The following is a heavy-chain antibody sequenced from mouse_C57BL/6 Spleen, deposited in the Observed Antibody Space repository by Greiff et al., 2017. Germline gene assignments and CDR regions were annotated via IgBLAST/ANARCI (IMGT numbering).Heavy chain of an antibody. Sequence: EVKVVESGGGLVQSGRSLRLSCATSGFTFSDFYMEWVRQAPGKGLEWIAASRNKANDYTTEYSASVKGRFIVSRDTSQSILYLQMNALRAEDTAIYYCARALGDYFDYWGQGTTLTVSS. J-gene: IGHJ2*01. CDR2: SRNKANDYTT. CDR3: ARALGDYFDY. V-gene: IGHV7-1*01. CDR1: GFTFSDFY.